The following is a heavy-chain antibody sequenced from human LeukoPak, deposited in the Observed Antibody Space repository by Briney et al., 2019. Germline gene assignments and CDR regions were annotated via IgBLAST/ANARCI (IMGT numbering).Heavy chain of an antibody. CDR3: VRDRCSSTSCHDSPNWFDP. CDR1: GFTFDDYG. CDR2: VNWNGGST. D-gene: IGHD2-2*01. V-gene: IGHV3-20*04. Sequence: GGSLRLSCAASGFTFDDYGMSWVPKAPGKGLEWISGVNWNGGSTGYADSVKGRFTISRDNAKNSLYLQMNSLRAEDTALYYCVRDRCSSTSCHDSPNWFDPWGQGTLVTVSS. J-gene: IGHJ5*02.